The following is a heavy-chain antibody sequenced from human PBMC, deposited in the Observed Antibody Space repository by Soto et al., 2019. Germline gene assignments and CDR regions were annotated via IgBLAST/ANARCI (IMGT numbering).Heavy chain of an antibody. CDR1: GYSISSGYY. CDR3: ACEGEDLAATGNWFDP. J-gene: IGHJ5*02. CDR2: IYQSGST. D-gene: IGHD2-15*01. Sequence: PSETLSLTCAVSGYSISSGYYGGWIRQPPGKGRGWVGRIYQSGSTYYNPSLKSRVTISVDTSKNQLSLKLSAGTAADTAGYYGACEGEDLAATGNWFDPWGQGTLVTVSS. V-gene: IGHV4-38-2*01.